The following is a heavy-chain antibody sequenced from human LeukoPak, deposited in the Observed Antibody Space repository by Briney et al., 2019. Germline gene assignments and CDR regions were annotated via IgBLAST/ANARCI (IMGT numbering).Heavy chain of an antibody. J-gene: IGHJ4*02. CDR1: GFTFDDYA. Sequence: PGGSLRLSCAASGFTFDDYAMHWVRQAPGKGLEWVSYISSSSSTIYYADSVKGRFTISRDNAKNSLYLQMNSLRDEDTAVYYCAREDYDILTGYQDFDYWGQGTLVTVSS. V-gene: IGHV3-48*02. D-gene: IGHD3-9*01. CDR2: ISSSSSTI. CDR3: AREDYDILTGYQDFDY.